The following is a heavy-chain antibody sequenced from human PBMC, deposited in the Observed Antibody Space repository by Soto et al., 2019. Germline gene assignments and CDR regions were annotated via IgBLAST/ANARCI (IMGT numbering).Heavy chain of an antibody. CDR3: AWHPVSAFRGREDY. CDR2: IDPSDSYT. V-gene: IGHV5-10-1*01. Sequence: GESLKISCEGSGYIFGKYWISWVRQMPGKGLEWMGRIDPSDSYTNYSPTFQGTVSISVDTSTSTAYLQWGSLKASDTAMYYCAWHPVSAFRGREDYWGQGTLVTVSS. D-gene: IGHD3-3*01. J-gene: IGHJ4*02. CDR1: GYIFGKYW.